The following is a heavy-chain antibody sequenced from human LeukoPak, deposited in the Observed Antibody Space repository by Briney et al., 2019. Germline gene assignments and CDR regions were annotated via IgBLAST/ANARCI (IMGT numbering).Heavy chain of an antibody. CDR1: GGSITGYS. CDR2: IYYNGDT. J-gene: IGHJ5*02. Sequence: SETLSLTCSVSGGSITGYSWSWIRQTPGKGLEWIGYIYYNGDTHYNPSLNSRLSMSVDTPNKQFSLNLRSVTAADTAVYYCVREVVVVAATPPGNWFDPWGQGTLVTVSS. CDR3: VREVVVVAATPPGNWFDP. V-gene: IGHV4-59*01. D-gene: IGHD2-15*01.